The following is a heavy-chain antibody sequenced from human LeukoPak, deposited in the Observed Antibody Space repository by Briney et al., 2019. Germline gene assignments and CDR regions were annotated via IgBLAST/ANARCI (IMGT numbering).Heavy chain of an antibody. V-gene: IGHV4-59*12. J-gene: IGHJ4*02. D-gene: IGHD3-22*01. CDR3: ARGTYDSSRYYYFDY. CDR2: IYYSGST. CDR1: GGSISSYY. Sequence: SETLSLTCTVSGGSISSYYWSWIRQPPGKGLEWIGYIYYSGSTNYNPSLKSRVTISVDTSKNQFSLKLSSVTAADTAVYFCARGTYDSSRYYYFDYWGQGTLVTVSS.